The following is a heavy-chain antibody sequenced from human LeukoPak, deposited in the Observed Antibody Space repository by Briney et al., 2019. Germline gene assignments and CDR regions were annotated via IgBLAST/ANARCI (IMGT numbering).Heavy chain of an antibody. J-gene: IGHJ4*02. D-gene: IGHD3-22*01. Sequence: GGSLRLSCAASGFTVSSNYMSWVRQAPGKGLEWVSVIYSGGSTYYADSVKGRFTISRDNSKNTLYLQMNSLKTEDTAVYYCTTDNTYYYDSSGYYQPRNFDYWGQGTLVTVSS. CDR3: TTDNTYYYDSSGYYQPRNFDY. CDR2: IYSGGST. CDR1: GFTVSSNY. V-gene: IGHV3-53*01.